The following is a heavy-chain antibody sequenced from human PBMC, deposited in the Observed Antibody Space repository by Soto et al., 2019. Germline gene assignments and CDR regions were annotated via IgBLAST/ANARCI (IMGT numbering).Heavy chain of an antibody. J-gene: IGHJ6*04. CDR2: IYPGDSDT. Sequence: PGESLKISCKGYGYSFTSYLIGWVRQMPGKGLEWMGIIYPGDSDTRYSPSFQGQVTISADKSISTAYLQWSSLKASDTAMYYCARHQGYYYDISGPGKDYYYYGMDVWCKGTTVTVSS. CDR3: ARHQGYYYDISGPGKDYYYYGMDV. CDR1: GYSFTSYL. D-gene: IGHD3-22*01. V-gene: IGHV5-51*01.